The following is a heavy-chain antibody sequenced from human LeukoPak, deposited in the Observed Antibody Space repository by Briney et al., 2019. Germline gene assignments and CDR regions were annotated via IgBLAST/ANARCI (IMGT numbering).Heavy chain of an antibody. J-gene: IGHJ4*02. CDR1: GYTFASYY. Sequence: EASVKVSCKASGYTFASYYMHWVRQAPGQGLEWMGIINPSGGSTSYAQKFQGRVTMTRDTSTSTVYMELSSLRSEDTAVYYCARSQGSSSWLYYFDYWGQGTLVTVSS. CDR3: ARSQGSSSWLYYFDY. CDR2: INPSGGST. D-gene: IGHD6-13*01. V-gene: IGHV1-46*01.